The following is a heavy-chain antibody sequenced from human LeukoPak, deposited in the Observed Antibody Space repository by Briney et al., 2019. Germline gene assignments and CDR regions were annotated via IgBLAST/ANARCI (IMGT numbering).Heavy chain of an antibody. V-gene: IGHV1-8*01. CDR2: MNPNSGNT. Sequence: ASVKVSCKASGYTFTSYDINWVRQATGQGLEWMGWMNPNSGNTGYAQKFQGRVTMTRNTSISTAYMELSSLRSEDTAVYYCATGGQLVPDFDYWGQGTLVTVSS. J-gene: IGHJ4*02. D-gene: IGHD6-13*01. CDR1: GYTFTSYD. CDR3: ATGGQLVPDFDY.